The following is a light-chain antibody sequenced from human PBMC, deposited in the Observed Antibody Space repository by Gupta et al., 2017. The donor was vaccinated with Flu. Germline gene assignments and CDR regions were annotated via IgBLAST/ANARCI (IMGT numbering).Light chain of an antibody. V-gene: IGKV3-15*01. CDR2: GAS. CDR3: QQDTNRLT. CDR1: QTVRTN. J-gene: IGKJ4*01. Sequence: ERVMTQSPATLSVSPGERATLSCRASQTVRTNLAWYQHKPGQAPRLLIYGASTRATGIPDRFSGTGSGTNFTLTIISRQSEDFAVYYWQQDTNRLTFGGGTKLEI.